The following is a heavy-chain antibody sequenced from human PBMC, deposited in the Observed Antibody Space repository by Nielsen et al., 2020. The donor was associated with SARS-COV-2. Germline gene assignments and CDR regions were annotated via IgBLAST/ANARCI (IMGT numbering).Heavy chain of an antibody. CDR1: GGSISSGDYY. D-gene: IGHD6-13*01. CDR2: IYYSGST. J-gene: IGHJ5*02. CDR3: AREDGIAAAGSTCWFDP. Sequence: SETLSLTCTVSGGSISSGDYYWSWIRQPPGKGLEWIGYIYYSGSTYYNPSLKSRVTISVDTSKNQFSLKLSSVTAADTAVYYCAREDGIAAAGSTCWFDPWGQGTLVTVSS. V-gene: IGHV4-30-4*01.